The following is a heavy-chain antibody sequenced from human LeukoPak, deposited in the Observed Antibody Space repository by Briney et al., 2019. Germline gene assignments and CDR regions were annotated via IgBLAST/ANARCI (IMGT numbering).Heavy chain of an antibody. CDR2: ISGSGGST. CDR3: AKGGGYDSSGYQVHY. Sequence: GGSLRLSCAASGFTFSSYSMNWVRQAPGKGLEWVSAISGSGGSTYYADSVKGRFTISRDNSKNTLYLQMNSLRAEDTAVYYCAKGGGYDSSGYQVHYWGQGTLVTVSS. V-gene: IGHV3-23*01. CDR1: GFTFSSYS. D-gene: IGHD3-22*01. J-gene: IGHJ4*02.